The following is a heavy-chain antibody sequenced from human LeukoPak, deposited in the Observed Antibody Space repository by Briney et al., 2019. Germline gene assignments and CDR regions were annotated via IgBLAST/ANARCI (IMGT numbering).Heavy chain of an antibody. CDR3: ARDYSNYYGSGSYLYYYYGMDV. V-gene: IGHV4-4*07. Sequence: SETLSLTCTVSGGSISSYYWSWIRQPAGKGLEWIGRIYTSGSTNYNPSLKSRVTMSVDTSKNQFSLKLSSVTAADTAVYYCARDYSNYYGSGSYLYYYYGMDVWGQGTTVTVSS. D-gene: IGHD3-10*01. CDR2: IYTSGST. CDR1: GGSISSYY. J-gene: IGHJ6*02.